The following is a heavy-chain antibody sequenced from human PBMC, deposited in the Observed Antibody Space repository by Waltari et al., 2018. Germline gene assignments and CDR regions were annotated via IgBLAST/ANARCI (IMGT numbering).Heavy chain of an antibody. Sequence: QVQLQESGPGLVKPSETLSLTCTVSGGSISSYYWSWIRQPPGKGLEWIGYIYTSGSTNYNPSLKSRVTISVDTSKNQFSLKLSSVTAADTAVYYCARDPLGYYYDSSGYDAFDIWGQGTMVTVSS. CDR1: GGSISSYY. CDR3: ARDPLGYYYDSSGYDAFDI. D-gene: IGHD3-22*01. J-gene: IGHJ3*02. CDR2: IYTSGST. V-gene: IGHV4-4*09.